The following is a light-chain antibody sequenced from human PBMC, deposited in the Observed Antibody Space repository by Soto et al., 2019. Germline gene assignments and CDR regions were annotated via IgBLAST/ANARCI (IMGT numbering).Light chain of an antibody. V-gene: IGKV1-39*01. J-gene: IGKJ4*01. Sequence: DIQMTQSPSSLSASIGDRVTITCRASQTISTYLNWYQQRPGKAPKLLIYDASRLQNAVPPRFSGSGSGTDFTLTISNLQPADFATYYCLHSYSVPLTFGGGTSLESK. CDR1: QTISTY. CDR3: LHSYSVPLT. CDR2: DAS.